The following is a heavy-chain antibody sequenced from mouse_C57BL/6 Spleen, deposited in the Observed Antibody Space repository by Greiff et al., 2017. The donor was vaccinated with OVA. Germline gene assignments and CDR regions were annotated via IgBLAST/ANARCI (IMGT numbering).Heavy chain of an antibody. D-gene: IGHD1-1*01. CDR2: IHPNSGST. Sequence: QVQLKQPGAELVKPGASVKLSCKASGYTFTSYWMHWVKQRPGQGLEWIGMIHPNSGSTNYNEKFKSKATLTVDKSSSTAYMQLSSLTSEDSAVYYCARSAITTVVDYAMDYWGQGTSVTVSS. CDR1: GYTFTSYW. J-gene: IGHJ4*01. CDR3: ARSAITTVVDYAMDY. V-gene: IGHV1-64*01.